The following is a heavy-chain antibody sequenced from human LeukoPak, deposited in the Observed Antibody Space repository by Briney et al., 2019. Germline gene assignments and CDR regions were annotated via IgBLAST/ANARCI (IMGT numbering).Heavy chain of an antibody. V-gene: IGHV1-2*06. CDR3: ASSRIQLWSPAGFDY. Sequence: GASVKVSCKASGYTFTGYYMHWVRQAPGQGLEWMGRINPNSGGTNYAQKFQGRVTMTRDTSISTAYMELSRLRSDDTSVYYCASSRIQLWSPAGFDYWGQGTLVTVSS. CDR2: INPNSGGT. CDR1: GYTFTGYY. D-gene: IGHD5-18*01. J-gene: IGHJ4*02.